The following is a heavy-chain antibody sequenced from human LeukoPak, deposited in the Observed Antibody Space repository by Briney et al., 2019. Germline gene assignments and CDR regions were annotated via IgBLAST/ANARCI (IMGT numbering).Heavy chain of an antibody. CDR1: GFTFSHHW. V-gene: IGHV3-74*01. CDR3: TRNPDGRNWFDP. Sequence: PGGSLRLSCAASGFTFSHHWMHWVRQAPGKGLVWLSHISSDESSTTYADSVKGRFTISRDNRKNTLYLQMNSLRVEDTAMYYCTRNPDGRNWFDPWGQGTLVTVSS. J-gene: IGHJ5*02. D-gene: IGHD1-14*01. CDR2: ISSDESST.